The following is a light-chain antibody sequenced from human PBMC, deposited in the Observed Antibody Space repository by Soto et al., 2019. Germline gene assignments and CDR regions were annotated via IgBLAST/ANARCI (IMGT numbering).Light chain of an antibody. V-gene: IGLV2-14*01. CDR2: DVS. CDR3: SSYTSSSTLV. J-gene: IGLJ2*01. CDR1: SSDVGGYNY. Sequence: QFALTQPASVSGSPGQSITISCTGTSSDVGGYNYVSWYQQHPGKAPKLMIYDVSNRPSGVSNRFSGSKSGNTASLTISGLQAVDEADYYCSSYTSSSTLVFGGGTKLTVL.